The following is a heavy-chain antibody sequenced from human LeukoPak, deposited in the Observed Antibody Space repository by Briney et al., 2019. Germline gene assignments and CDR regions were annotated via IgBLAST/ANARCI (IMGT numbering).Heavy chain of an antibody. CDR1: GASISSFY. Sequence: SETLSLTCAVSGASISSFYWSWIRQPPGKGLEWIGYVFYTGDTNYNPSLKSRVTVSLDTFKSQVSLSLTSVTAADTAVYYCARAWAYSSGWYRGAFDIWGQGTMVTVSS. V-gene: IGHV4-59*08. CDR2: VFYTGDT. J-gene: IGHJ3*02. D-gene: IGHD6-19*01. CDR3: ARAWAYSSGWYRGAFDI.